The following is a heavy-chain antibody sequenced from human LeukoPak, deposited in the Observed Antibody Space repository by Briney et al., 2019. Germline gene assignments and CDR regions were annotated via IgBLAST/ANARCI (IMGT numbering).Heavy chain of an antibody. D-gene: IGHD3-3*01. V-gene: IGHV1-18*01. J-gene: IGHJ5*02. CDR2: ISAYNGNT. CDR3: ARAGETIFGAPNWFDP. Sequence: ASVKVSCKATGYTFTSYGISWVRQAPGQGLEWMGWISAYNGNTNYAQKLQGRVTMTTDTSTSTAYMELRSLRSDDTAVYYCARAGETIFGAPNWFDPWGQGTLVTVSS. CDR1: GYTFTSYG.